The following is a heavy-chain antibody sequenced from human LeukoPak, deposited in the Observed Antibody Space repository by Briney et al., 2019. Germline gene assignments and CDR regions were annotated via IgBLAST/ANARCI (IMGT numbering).Heavy chain of an antibody. CDR2: IRSKAYGGTT. CDR3: TRNHPTYYYDSSGYYFDY. D-gene: IGHD3-22*01. V-gene: IGHV3-49*04. J-gene: IGHJ4*02. CDR1: GFTFGDYA. Sequence: GGSLRLSCTASGFTFGDYAVSWVRQAPGKGLEWVGFIRSKAYGGTTEYAASVKGRFTISKDDSKSIAYLQMNSLKTEDTAVYYCTRNHPTYYYDSSGYYFDYWGQGTLVTVSS.